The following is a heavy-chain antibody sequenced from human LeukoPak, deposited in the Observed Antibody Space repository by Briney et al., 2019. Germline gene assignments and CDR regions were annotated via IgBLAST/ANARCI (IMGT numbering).Heavy chain of an antibody. CDR3: AKRGVVIRVILVGFHKEAYYFDS. CDR1: GITLSNYA. V-gene: IGHV3-23*01. Sequence: GGSLRLSCAVSGITLSNYAMSWVRQAPGKGLEWFAGISGSGGGTHYADSVKGRFTISRDNPKNTLYLQMNNLRAGDTAVYFCAKRGVVIRVILVGFHKEAYYFDSWGQGALVTVSS. D-gene: IGHD3-22*01. J-gene: IGHJ4*02. CDR2: ISGSGGGT.